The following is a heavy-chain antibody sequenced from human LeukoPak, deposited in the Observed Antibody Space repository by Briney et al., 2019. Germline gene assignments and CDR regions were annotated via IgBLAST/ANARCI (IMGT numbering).Heavy chain of an antibody. CDR2: INPSSGNT. J-gene: IGHJ4*02. CDR1: GFTFTNYA. CDR3: AKDPISSTAARRFDY. D-gene: IGHD6-6*01. V-gene: IGHV3-23*01. Sequence: PGGSLRLSCAASGFTFTNYAMSWVRQAPGKGLEWVSSINPSSGNTYYADSVKGRFTISGDNSQNTLYLQMNSLRAEDTAVYYCAKDPISSTAARRFDYWGQGTLVTVSS.